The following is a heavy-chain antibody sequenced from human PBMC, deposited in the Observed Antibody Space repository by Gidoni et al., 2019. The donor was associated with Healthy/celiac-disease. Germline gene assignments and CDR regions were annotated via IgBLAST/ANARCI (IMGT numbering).Heavy chain of an antibody. Sequence: EVQLVESGGGLVQPGRSLRPSCTGSGFTFGDYAMSWVRQAPGKGLEWVGFSRSKAYGGTTEYAAAGKGRFTISRDYSKSIAYLQMNSLKTEDTAVYYCTRVVGRSIYGDYGGEGDYWGQGTLVTVSS. CDR3: TRVVGRSIYGDYGGEGDY. D-gene: IGHD4-17*01. V-gene: IGHV3-49*04. CDR2: SRSKAYGGTT. J-gene: IGHJ4*02. CDR1: GFTFGDYA.